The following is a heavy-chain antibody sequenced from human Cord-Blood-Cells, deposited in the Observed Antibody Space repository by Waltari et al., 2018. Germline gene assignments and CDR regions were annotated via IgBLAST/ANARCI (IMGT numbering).Heavy chain of an antibody. CDR2: IYSGGST. CDR1: GFSGSSAY. V-gene: IGHV3-53*01. Sequence: EVQLVDAGGGWIQLGGSLRLSCAASGFSGSSAYFSWVRQAPGKGLEWVSVIYSGGSTYYADSVKGRFTISRDNSKNTLYLQMNSLRAEDTAVYYCARSYSNYYYYGMDVWGQGTTVTVSS. D-gene: IGHD4-4*01. J-gene: IGHJ6*02. CDR3: ARSYSNYYYYGMDV.